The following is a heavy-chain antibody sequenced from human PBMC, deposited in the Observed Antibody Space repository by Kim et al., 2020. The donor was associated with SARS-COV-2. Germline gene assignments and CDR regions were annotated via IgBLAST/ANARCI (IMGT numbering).Heavy chain of an antibody. D-gene: IGHD1-1*01. J-gene: IGHJ4*02. Sequence: PTCKGRVTITRDASASTAYMELRRLRSEDTAVYYCARDGTTRNGGYYFDYWGQGALVTVSS. CDR3: ARDGTTRNGGYYFDY. V-gene: IGHV1-3*01.